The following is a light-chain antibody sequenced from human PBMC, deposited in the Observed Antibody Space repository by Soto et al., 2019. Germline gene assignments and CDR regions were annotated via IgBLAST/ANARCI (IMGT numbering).Light chain of an antibody. Sequence: QSVLTQPPSVSGAPGQRVTICCTGSSSNIGAGYDVHWYQQLPGTAPKILIYGNSNRPSGVPERFAGSKSGTSDSLAITGLQAEDDDDYYCQSYDSSLSGVVFGGGTKLTVL. CDR2: GNS. V-gene: IGLV1-40*01. J-gene: IGLJ2*01. CDR1: SSNIGAGYD. CDR3: QSYDSSLSGVV.